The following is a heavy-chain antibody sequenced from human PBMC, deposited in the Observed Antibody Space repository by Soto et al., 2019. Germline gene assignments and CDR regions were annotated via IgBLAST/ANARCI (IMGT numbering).Heavy chain of an antibody. J-gene: IGHJ4*02. CDR1: GGSVSSRSYN. D-gene: IGHD2-2*01. Sequence: SETLSLTCTVSGGSVSSRSYNWSWIRQPPGKGLEWIGYIYHNGTTNYNPSLKSRVTISVDTSKNQFSLQLNSLTAADTAVYYCARQRGRQIPAAIPLDYWGLGTLVTVSS. V-gene: IGHV4-61*01. CDR3: ARQRGRQIPAAIPLDY. CDR2: IYHNGTT.